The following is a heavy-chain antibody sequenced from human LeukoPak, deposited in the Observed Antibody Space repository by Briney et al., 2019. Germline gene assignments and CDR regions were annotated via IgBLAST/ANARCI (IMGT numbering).Heavy chain of an antibody. V-gene: IGHV3-48*01. CDR1: GFTFSSYS. CDR2: ISSTSNTI. J-gene: IGHJ4*02. CDR3: AKEPLYDFWSGSIGD. Sequence: GGSLRLSCAASGFTFSSYSMNWVRQAPGKGLEWVSYISSTSNTIYYADSVKGRFTISRDNSKNTLYLQMNSLRAEDTAVYYCAKEPLYDFWSGSIGDWGQGTLVTVSS. D-gene: IGHD3-3*01.